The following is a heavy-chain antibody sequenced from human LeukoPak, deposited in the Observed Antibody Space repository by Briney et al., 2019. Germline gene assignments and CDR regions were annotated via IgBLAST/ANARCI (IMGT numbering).Heavy chain of an antibody. CDR2: ISGSGGSR. Sequence: GGSLRLSCAGLGFTFNDYTMTWVRQTPEKGLQWVSGISGSGGSRYYAESVKGRFTISRDNSKNTLYLQMNSLRAEDTAVYYCARDRRYFDYWGQGTLVTVSS. J-gene: IGHJ4*02. CDR1: GFTFNDYT. CDR3: ARDRRYFDY. V-gene: IGHV3-23*01.